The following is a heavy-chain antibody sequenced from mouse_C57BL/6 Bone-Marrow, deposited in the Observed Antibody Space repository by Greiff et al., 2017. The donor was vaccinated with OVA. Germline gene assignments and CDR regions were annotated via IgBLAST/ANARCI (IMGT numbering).Heavy chain of an antibody. CDR3: ARTNWGFSAWFAY. V-gene: IGHV1-22*01. CDR2: INPNNGGT. D-gene: IGHD4-1*01. J-gene: IGHJ3*01. CDR1: GYTFTDYN. Sequence: EVKLQESGPELVKPGASVKMSCKASGYTFTDYNMHWVKQSHGKSLEWIGYINPNNGGTSYNQKFKGKATLTVNKSSSTAYMELRSLTSEDSAVYYCARTNWGFSAWFAYWGQGTLVTVSA.